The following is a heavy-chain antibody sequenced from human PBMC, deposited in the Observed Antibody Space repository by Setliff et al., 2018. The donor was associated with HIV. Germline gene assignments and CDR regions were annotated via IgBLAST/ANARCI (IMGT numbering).Heavy chain of an antibody. CDR2: TRNKANGYIT. Sequence: SLRLSWAASGFTVTTYWMSWVRQAPGKGLEWVGRTRNKANGYITEYGASVQGRFTISRDNSKDSLSLQMNNLKAEDTAVYYCVRAAAGLDIWSQGIRVTVSS. J-gene: IGHJ4*02. CDR1: GFTVTTYW. V-gene: IGHV3-72*01. CDR3: VRAAAGLDI.